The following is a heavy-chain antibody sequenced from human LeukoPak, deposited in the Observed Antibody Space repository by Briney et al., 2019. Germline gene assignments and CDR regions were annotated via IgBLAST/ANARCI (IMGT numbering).Heavy chain of an antibody. D-gene: IGHD3-3*01. CDR1: GGSFSGYY. J-gene: IGHJ4*02. V-gene: IGHV4-34*01. CDR3: AIAKGGYYDFWSAYGY. Sequence: SETLSLTCAVYGGSFSGYYWSWIRQPPGKGLEWIGEINHSGSTNYNPSLKSRVTISVDTSKNQFPLKLSSVTAADTAVYYCAIAKGGYYDFWSAYGYWGQGTLVTVSS. CDR2: INHSGST.